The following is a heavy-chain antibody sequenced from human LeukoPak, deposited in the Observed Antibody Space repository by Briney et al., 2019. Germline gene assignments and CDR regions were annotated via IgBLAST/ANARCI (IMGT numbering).Heavy chain of an antibody. Sequence: GGSLRPSCAASGFTFSSYAMHWVRQAPGKGLEWVAVISYDGSNKYYADSVKGRFTISRDNSKNTLYLQMNSLRAEDTAVYYCAKMGSGSYYKGPYYYYYGMDVWGQGTTVTVSS. CDR2: ISYDGSNK. CDR1: GFTFSSYA. V-gene: IGHV3-30*18. J-gene: IGHJ6*02. D-gene: IGHD3-10*01. CDR3: AKMGSGSYYKGPYYYYYGMDV.